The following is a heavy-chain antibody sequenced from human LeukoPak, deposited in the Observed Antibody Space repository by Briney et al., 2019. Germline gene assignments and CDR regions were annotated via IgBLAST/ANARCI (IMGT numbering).Heavy chain of an antibody. D-gene: IGHD6-19*01. J-gene: IGHJ4*02. Sequence: GGSLRLSCAASGFTVSSNYMSWVRRAPGKGLEWVSVIYSGGSTYYADSVKGRFTISRDNSKNTLYLQMNSLRAEDTAVYYCARENVGIAVAGPFDYWGQGTLATVSS. CDR3: ARENVGIAVAGPFDY. CDR2: IYSGGST. V-gene: IGHV3-53*01. CDR1: GFTVSSNY.